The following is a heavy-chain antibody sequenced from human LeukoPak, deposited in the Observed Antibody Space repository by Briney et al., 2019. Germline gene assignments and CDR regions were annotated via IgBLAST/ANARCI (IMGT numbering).Heavy chain of an antibody. CDR2: IYFSGAT. D-gene: IGHD4/OR15-4a*01. Sequence: SETLSLTCTVSGGSICTYYWSWIRQSPGKGLEWIGYIYFSGATNYSPSLKSRVTISVDTSKNQFSLKLSSVTAADTAVYYCAREDPQTKVPEGLDVWGQGTTVTVSS. CDR1: GGSICTYY. CDR3: AREDPQTKVPEGLDV. V-gene: IGHV4-59*01. J-gene: IGHJ6*02.